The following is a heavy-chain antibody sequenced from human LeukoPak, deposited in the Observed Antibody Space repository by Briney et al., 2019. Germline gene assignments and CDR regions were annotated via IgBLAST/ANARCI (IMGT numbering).Heavy chain of an antibody. Sequence: GGSLRLSCRTSGFTIRSYAMNWVRQAPGKGLEWGSGLSGIGDRTYYADSVKGRFTISRGNAKNTVYLQMNSLRAGDTAIYFCAKDKNYDFWGGYYEGSYGLDVWGQGTTVIVSS. J-gene: IGHJ6*02. V-gene: IGHV3-23*01. D-gene: IGHD3-3*01. CDR1: GFTIRSYA. CDR2: LSGIGDRT. CDR3: AKDKNYDFWGGYYEGSYGLDV.